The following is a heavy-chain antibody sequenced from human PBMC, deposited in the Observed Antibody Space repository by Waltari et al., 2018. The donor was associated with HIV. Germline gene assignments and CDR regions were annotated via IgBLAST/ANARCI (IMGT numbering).Heavy chain of an antibody. V-gene: IGHV3-23*01. CDR3: AKGGWTRSSWFDP. CDR2: IDYIVYTT. J-gene: IGHJ5*02. Sequence: EVHLLESGGGLVQPGRSLRLSCAAAGFTFSSYARSWVRQAPGKGLWWVSCIDYIVYTTSYADSVKGRFTISRDNSKNTLYLQLNSLRAEDTAVYHCAKGGWTRSSWFDPWGQGTLVTVSS. CDR1: GFTFSSYA. D-gene: IGHD5-12*01.